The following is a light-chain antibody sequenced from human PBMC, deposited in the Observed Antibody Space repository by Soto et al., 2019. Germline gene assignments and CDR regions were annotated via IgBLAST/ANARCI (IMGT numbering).Light chain of an antibody. V-gene: IGLV2-11*01. J-gene: IGLJ1*01. Sequence: QSALTQPRSVSGSPGQSVTISCTGTSSDVGGYKYVSWYQQHPDKAPKLMIYDVSKRPSGVPDRFSGSTSGNTASLTISGLQPEDEADYYCCSFAGSYVFGTGTKVTVL. CDR3: CSFAGSYV. CDR1: SSDVGGYKY. CDR2: DVS.